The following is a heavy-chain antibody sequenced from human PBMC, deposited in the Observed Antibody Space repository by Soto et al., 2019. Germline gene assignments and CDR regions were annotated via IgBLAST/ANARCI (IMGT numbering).Heavy chain of an antibody. J-gene: IGHJ4*02. Sequence: PGGSLRLSCAASGFTFGGHWVSWVRQAPGKGLEWVAIISYDESYKYYADSVKGRFAISRDNSKNTLYLQMNSLRTEDMAVYYCARALDFWSAYFDYWGQGSLVTVSS. CDR1: GFTFGGHW. V-gene: IGHV3-30*09. CDR2: ISYDESYK. CDR3: ARALDFWSAYFDY. D-gene: IGHD3-3*01.